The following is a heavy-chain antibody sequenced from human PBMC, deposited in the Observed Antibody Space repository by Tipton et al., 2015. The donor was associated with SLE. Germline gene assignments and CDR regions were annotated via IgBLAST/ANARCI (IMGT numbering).Heavy chain of an antibody. J-gene: IGHJ4*02. Sequence: LRLSCTVSGGSISGSNYYWAWIRQPPGKGLEWIAEIIHSGVTNYNPSLRSRVTISVDMSKNQVSLKLSSVTAADTAVYYCARVAPTEVFDYWGQGTLVTVSS. CDR1: GGSISGSNYY. CDR3: ARVAPTEVFDY. CDR2: IIHSGVT. V-gene: IGHV4-39*07. D-gene: IGHD1-1*01.